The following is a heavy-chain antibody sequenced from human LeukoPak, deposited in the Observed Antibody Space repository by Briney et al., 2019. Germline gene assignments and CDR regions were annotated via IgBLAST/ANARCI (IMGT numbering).Heavy chain of an antibody. CDR1: GGSISSSNW. V-gene: IGHV4-4*02. CDR3: ARRLVLGYCGGDCYPESIDY. Sequence: PSGTLSLTCAVSGGSISSSNWWSWVRQPPGKGLEWIGSIYYSGSTNYNPSLKSRVTISVDTSKNQFSLKLSSVTAADTAVYYCARRLVLGYCGGDCYPESIDYWGQGTLVTVSS. J-gene: IGHJ4*02. D-gene: IGHD2-21*01. CDR2: IYYSGST.